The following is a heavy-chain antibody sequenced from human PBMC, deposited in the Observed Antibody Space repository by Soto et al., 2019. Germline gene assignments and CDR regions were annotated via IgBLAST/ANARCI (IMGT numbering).Heavy chain of an antibody. CDR3: ARLPLAAAYSDANT. CDR2: IDPSDSYI. CDR1: GYRFTSYW. J-gene: IGHJ5*02. V-gene: IGHV5-10-1*01. Sequence: GAALKICCKGSGYRFTSYWISWVRQMPGKGLEWMGRIDPSDSYINYSPSFQGHVTISADKSISTAYLQWSSLKASDTAMYYCARLPLAAAYSDANTWGQGTLVTVS. D-gene: IGHD6-13*01.